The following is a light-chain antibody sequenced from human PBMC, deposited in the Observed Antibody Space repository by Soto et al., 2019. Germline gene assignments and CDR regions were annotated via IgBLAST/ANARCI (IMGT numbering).Light chain of an antibody. CDR1: QSVSSN. CDR3: QQYGSSPLT. Sequence: EIVMTQSPATLSVSPGERATLSCRASQSVSSNLACYQQKPGQAPRLLIYGASTRATGIPARFSGSGSGTEFTLTISSLQSEDFAVYYCQQYGSSPLTFGGGTKVDIK. CDR2: GAS. V-gene: IGKV3-15*01. J-gene: IGKJ4*01.